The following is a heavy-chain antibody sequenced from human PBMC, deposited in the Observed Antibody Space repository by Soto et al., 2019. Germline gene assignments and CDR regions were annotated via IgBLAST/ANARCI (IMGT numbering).Heavy chain of an antibody. J-gene: IGHJ5*02. CDR1: GFSFSAHY. D-gene: IGHD3-10*01. CDR3: ANYYGSGSYRNWFDP. V-gene: IGHV3-11*01. CDR2: ISGSGSTI. Sequence: QVQLVESGGGLVKPGGSLRLSCAASGFSFSAHYMSWIRQAPGKGLEWISYISGSGSTIYYADSVKGRLTISRDNAKNSLYLQMNSLRAEDTAVYYCANYYGSGSYRNWFDPWGQGTLVTVSS.